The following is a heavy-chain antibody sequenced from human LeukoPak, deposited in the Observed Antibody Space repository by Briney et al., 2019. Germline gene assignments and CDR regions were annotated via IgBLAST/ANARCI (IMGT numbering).Heavy chain of an antibody. Sequence: ASVKVSCKASGYTFSSHTMHWVRQAPGQRLEWMGWINAGNGNTKYSQKFQGRVTITRDTSASTAYMEVSSLRSEDTAVYHCARTQGVYYGGNSGAFDIWGQGTVVTVSS. J-gene: IGHJ3*02. CDR2: INAGNGNT. V-gene: IGHV1-3*01. CDR1: GYTFSSHT. CDR3: ARTQGVYYGGNSGAFDI. D-gene: IGHD4-23*01.